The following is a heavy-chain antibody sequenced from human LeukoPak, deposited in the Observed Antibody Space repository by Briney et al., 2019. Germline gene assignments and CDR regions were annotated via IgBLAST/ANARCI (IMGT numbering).Heavy chain of an antibody. J-gene: IGHJ4*02. D-gene: IGHD7-27*01. CDR1: GFTFSSYS. V-gene: IGHV3-21*01. CDR2: ISSSSSYI. CDR3: ARDGLDPYTGDPFDY. Sequence: GGSLRLSCAASGFTFSSYSMNWVRQAPGKGLEWVSSISSSSSYIYYADSVKGRFTISRDNAKNSLYLQMNSLRAEDTAVYYCARDGLDPYTGDPFDYWGQGTLVTVSS.